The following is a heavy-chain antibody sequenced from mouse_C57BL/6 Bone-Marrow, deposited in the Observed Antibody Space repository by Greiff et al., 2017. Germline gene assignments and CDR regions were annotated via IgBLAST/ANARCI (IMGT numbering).Heavy chain of an antibody. CDR2: IYPGDGDT. CDR3: AGGDWDLAGFAY. Sequence: QVQLQQSGAELVKPGASVKISCKASGYAFSSYWMNWVKQRPGKGLEWLGQIYPGDGDTNYNGQFKGKATLTADKSSSTAYMQLRSLTSEDSAVYCCAGGDWDLAGFAYWGQGTLVTVSA. CDR1: GYAFSSYW. V-gene: IGHV1-80*01. D-gene: IGHD4-1*01. J-gene: IGHJ3*01.